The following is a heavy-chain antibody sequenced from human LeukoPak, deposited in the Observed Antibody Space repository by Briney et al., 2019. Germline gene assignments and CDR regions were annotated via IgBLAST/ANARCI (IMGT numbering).Heavy chain of an antibody. CDR2: IYYSGST. D-gene: IGHD2-21*01. CDR1: GASISGGTYY. Sequence: PSETLSLTCSVSGASISGGTYYWGWIRQPPGKGLEWIGSIYYSGSTYYNPSLKSRVTISVDTSKNQFSLKLSSVTAADTAVYYCARTVTGIVVVRGYFDYWGQGTLVTVSS. J-gene: IGHJ4*02. CDR3: ARTVTGIVVVRGYFDY. V-gene: IGHV4-39*01.